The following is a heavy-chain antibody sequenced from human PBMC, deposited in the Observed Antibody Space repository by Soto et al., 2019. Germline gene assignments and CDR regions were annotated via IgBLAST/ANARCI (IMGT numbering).Heavy chain of an antibody. Sequence: QVQLVESGGGVVQPGRSLRLSCAASGFTFSSYGMHWVSQAPGKGLEWVALISYHGSYNYYIDSVKGRFTISRDNSKNTLYLQMNSLRPEDASVYYCAKGGDSSGWYPSDYWGQGTLVTVSS. J-gene: IGHJ4*02. CDR2: ISYHGSYN. CDR1: GFTFSSYG. V-gene: IGHV3-30*18. CDR3: AKGGDSSGWYPSDY. D-gene: IGHD6-19*01.